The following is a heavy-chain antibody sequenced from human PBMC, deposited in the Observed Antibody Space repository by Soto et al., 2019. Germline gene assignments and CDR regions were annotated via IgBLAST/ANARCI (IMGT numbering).Heavy chain of an antibody. Sequence: SETLSLTCTVSGGSISSGGYYWSWIRQHTGKGLEWIGYIYYSGSTYYNPSLKRRVTISVYTSKNQFSLKLSSVTAADTAVYYCARGQSWVPPLKLSGMDVWGQGTTVTVSS. CDR2: IYYSGST. CDR3: ARGQSWVPPLKLSGMDV. V-gene: IGHV4-31*03. J-gene: IGHJ6*02. D-gene: IGHD2-15*01. CDR1: GGSISSGGYY.